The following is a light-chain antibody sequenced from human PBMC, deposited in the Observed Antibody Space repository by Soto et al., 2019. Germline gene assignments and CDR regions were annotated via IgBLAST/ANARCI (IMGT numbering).Light chain of an antibody. J-gene: IGLJ2*01. V-gene: IGLV1-44*01. CDR2: SNN. CDR3: AAWDDSLNGVL. Sequence: QAVVTQPPSASGTPGQRVTISCSGSSSNIGSNAVNWYQQLPGTAPKLLIYSNNQRPSGVPDRFSGSKSGTSASLAISGLQSEEEADYYCAAWDDSLNGVLFGGGTKLTVL. CDR1: SSNIGSNA.